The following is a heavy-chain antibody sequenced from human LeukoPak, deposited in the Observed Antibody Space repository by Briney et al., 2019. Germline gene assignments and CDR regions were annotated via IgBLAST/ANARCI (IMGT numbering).Heavy chain of an antibody. J-gene: IGHJ3*02. CDR3: ARDTPPGYSSSWYGGAFDI. D-gene: IGHD6-13*01. CDR1: GFTFSSYA. Sequence: GGSLRLSCAASGFTFSSYAMHWVRQAPGKGLEWVAVISYDGSNKYYADSVKGRFTISRDNSKNTLYLQMNSLRAEDTAVYYCARDTPPGYSSSWYGGAFDIWGQGTMGTVSS. V-gene: IGHV3-30-3*01. CDR2: ISYDGSNK.